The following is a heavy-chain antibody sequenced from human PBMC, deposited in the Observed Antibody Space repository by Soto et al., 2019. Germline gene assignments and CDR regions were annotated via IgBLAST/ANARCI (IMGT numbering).Heavy chain of an antibody. J-gene: IGHJ6*02. CDR1: GDSVSSNSAA. Sequence: SQTLSLTCAISGDSVSSNSAAWNWIRQSPSRGLEWLGRTYYRSKWYNDYAVSVKSRITINPDTSKNQFSLQLNSVTPEDTAVYYCARDLILDGTTGDGMDVWGQGTTVTVSS. CDR2: TYYRSKWYN. D-gene: IGHD1-7*01. CDR3: ARDLILDGTTGDGMDV. V-gene: IGHV6-1*01.